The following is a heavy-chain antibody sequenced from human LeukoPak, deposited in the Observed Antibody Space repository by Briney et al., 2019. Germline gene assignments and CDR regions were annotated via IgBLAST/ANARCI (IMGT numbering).Heavy chain of an antibody. CDR2: INPNSGGT. CDR3: ARGYCSGNTCSSLDY. D-gene: IGHD2-15*01. CDR1: GYTFTGYY. V-gene: IGHV1-2*02. Sequence: ASVKVSCKASGYTFTGYYMHWVRQAPGQGLEWMGWINPNSGGTNYAQKFQGRVTMTTDTSTSTAYMELRSLRSDDTALYYCARGYCSGNTCSSLDYWGQGTLVTVSS. J-gene: IGHJ4*02.